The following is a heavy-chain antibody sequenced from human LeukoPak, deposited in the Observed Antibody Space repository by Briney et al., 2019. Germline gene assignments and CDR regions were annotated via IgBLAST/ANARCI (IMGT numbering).Heavy chain of an antibody. CDR3: ARRDYYAGTATIAAFDR. J-gene: IGHJ4*02. Sequence: GESLKISCKGSGYSFSNFKIGWVRPMPGKGLEWMGIIYPGDSNTRYSPSFQGQVTISVDKSIGTAYLQWSSLKASDTAMYYCARRDYYAGTATIAAFDRWGQGTLVTVSS. D-gene: IGHD4-23*01. V-gene: IGHV5-51*01. CDR1: GYSFSNFK. CDR2: IYPGDSNT.